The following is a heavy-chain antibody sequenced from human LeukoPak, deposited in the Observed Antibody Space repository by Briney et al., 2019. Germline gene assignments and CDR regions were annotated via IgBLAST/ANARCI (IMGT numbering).Heavy chain of an antibody. CDR2: TYHTGTT. J-gene: IGHJ4*02. CDR3: ARDPDFWTGYYYFDY. V-gene: IGHV4-38-2*02. D-gene: IGHD3/OR15-3a*01. Sequence: PSETLSLTCTVSGYSISNGYYWGWIRRPPGKGLEWIGTTYHTGTTYYNPSLKSRVTISVDTSKNQLSLKVSSVTAADTAVFYCARDPDFWTGYYYFDYWGQGTLVTVSS. CDR1: GYSISNGYY.